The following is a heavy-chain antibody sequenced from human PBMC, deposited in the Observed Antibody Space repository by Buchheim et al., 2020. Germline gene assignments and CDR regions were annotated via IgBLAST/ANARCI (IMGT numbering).Heavy chain of an antibody. J-gene: IGHJ4*02. D-gene: IGHD3-10*01. V-gene: IGHV4-61*02. CDR1: GGSISRGSYY. Sequence: QVQLQESGPGLVKPSQPLSLTCTVSGGSISRGSYYWTWIRQPAGKGLEWIGRIYPSGSTNYNPSLKSRVTISVDTSKKQISLKLSSVTAADTAMYYCARGSPMVFWGQGTL. CDR2: IYPSGST. CDR3: ARGSPMVF.